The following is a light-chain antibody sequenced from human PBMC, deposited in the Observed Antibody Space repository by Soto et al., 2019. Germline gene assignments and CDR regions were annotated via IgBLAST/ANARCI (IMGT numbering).Light chain of an antibody. CDR2: DAS. CDR1: QSVSSY. CDR3: QQRKNWQVT. V-gene: IGKV3-11*01. Sequence: ETVLTQSKATLSLSPGERATLSCRASQSVSSYLAWYQQKPGQAPRLLIYDASNRATGTPARFSGSGSGTDFTLTISSLEPEDFAVYYCQQRKNWQVTFGQGTRLEIK. J-gene: IGKJ5*01.